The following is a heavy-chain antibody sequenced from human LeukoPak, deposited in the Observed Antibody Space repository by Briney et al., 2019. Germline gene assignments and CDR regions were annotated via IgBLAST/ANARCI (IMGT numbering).Heavy chain of an antibody. D-gene: IGHD5-12*01. J-gene: IGHJ4*02. CDR2: IKEDGRQK. CDR1: GFTFDDYG. CDR3: ARDRWGYSYGGD. Sequence: GGSLRLSCAASGFTFDDYGMSWVRQAPGKGLEWVANIKEDGRQKYYVDSVKGRFTISRDNAKNSLYLQMNSLRAEDTAVYYCARDRWGYSYGGDWGQGTLVTVSS. V-gene: IGHV3-7*01.